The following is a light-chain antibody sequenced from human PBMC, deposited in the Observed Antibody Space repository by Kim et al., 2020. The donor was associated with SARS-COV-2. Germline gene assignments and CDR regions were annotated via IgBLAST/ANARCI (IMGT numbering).Light chain of an antibody. J-gene: IGLJ2*01. Sequence: SYELTQPPSVSVSPGQTASITCSGDKLGDKYAYWYQQKPGQSPVVVIYQDNKRPSGIPERFSGSNSGNTATLTISGTQAMDEADYYCQAWDSRSYVVLGGGTQLNV. CDR1: KLGDKY. CDR2: QDN. V-gene: IGLV3-1*01. CDR3: QAWDSRSYVV.